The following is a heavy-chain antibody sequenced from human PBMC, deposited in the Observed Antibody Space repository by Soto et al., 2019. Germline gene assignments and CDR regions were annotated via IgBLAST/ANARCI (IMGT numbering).Heavy chain of an antibody. D-gene: IGHD3-3*01. CDR2: IVPMFGTS. CDR3: NRGSEYDCWSGYL. J-gene: IGHJ4*02. Sequence: ERLVQSGAEVRKPGSSVKVSCKVTGGTSTRYAINWVRQAPGQGLEWMGGIVPMFGTSKYAQKFQGRVTITADTSTNIAYMEVRSLRSEDTAVYYCNRGSEYDCWSGYLWGQGTLVSVSS. V-gene: IGHV1-69*06. CDR1: GGTSTRYA.